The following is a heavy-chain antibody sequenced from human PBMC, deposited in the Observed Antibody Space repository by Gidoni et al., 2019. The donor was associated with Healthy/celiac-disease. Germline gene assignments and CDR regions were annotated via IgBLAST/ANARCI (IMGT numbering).Heavy chain of an antibody. CDR3: ARSVDSYYGMDV. Sequence: QVPLQESGPGLVKPSETLSLTCTVSGGSISSYYWSWLRQPPGKGLEWIGYIYYSGSTNYNPSLKSRVTISVDTSKNQFSLKLSSVTAADTAVYYCARSVDSYYGMDVWGQGTTVTVSS. J-gene: IGHJ6*02. CDR2: IYYSGST. CDR1: GGSISSYY. V-gene: IGHV4-59*01.